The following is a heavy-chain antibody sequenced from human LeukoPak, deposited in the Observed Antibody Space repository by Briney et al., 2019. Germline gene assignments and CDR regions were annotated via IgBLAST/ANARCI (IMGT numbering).Heavy chain of an antibody. CDR1: GASISRSDYF. Sequence: SETLSLTCTVSGASISRSDYFWGWIRQPPGKGLEWIGSIYYSGSTYYSPSLKGRVTVSVDTSRNQFSLKLNSVTAADTAVYYCARSSEYGDPFNYWGQGTLVTVSS. CDR2: IYYSGST. D-gene: IGHD4-17*01. V-gene: IGHV4-39*01. J-gene: IGHJ4*02. CDR3: ARSSEYGDPFNY.